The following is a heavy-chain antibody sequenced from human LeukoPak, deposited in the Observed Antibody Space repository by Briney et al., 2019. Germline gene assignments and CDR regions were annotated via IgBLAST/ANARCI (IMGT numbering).Heavy chain of an antibody. Sequence: GGSLRLSCEASGFTFSSYAMSWVRQAPGKGLEWVSGIIDSGDITYYANSVKGRFTISRDNSKNTLYLQMNSLRVDDTAFYYCARDTGEMFDPWGQGTLVTVPS. V-gene: IGHV3-23*01. D-gene: IGHD3-16*01. CDR3: ARDTGEMFDP. CDR2: IIDSGDIT. CDR1: GFTFSSYA. J-gene: IGHJ5*02.